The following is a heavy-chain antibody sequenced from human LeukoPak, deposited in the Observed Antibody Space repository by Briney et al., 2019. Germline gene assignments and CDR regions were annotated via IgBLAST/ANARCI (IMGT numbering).Heavy chain of an antibody. V-gene: IGHV1-8*01. CDR2: MNPNSGNT. CDR3: ASLWGEWEQLDY. D-gene: IGHD1-26*01. CDR1: GYTFTSYD. Sequence: ASVKVSCKASGYTFTSYDINWVRQATGQGLEWMGWMNPNSGNTGYAQKFQGRVTMARNTSISTAYMELSSLRSEDTAVYYCASLWGEWEQLDYWGQGTLVTVSS. J-gene: IGHJ4*02.